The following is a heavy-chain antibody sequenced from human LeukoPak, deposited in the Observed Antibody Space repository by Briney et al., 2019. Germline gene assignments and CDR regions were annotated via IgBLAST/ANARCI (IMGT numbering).Heavy chain of an antibody. Sequence: PSETLSLTCTVSGGSISSYYWSWIRQPPGKRLEWIGYVYYSGSTNHNPSLKSRVTISVDTSKNQFSLKLSSVTAADTAVYYCARDRGGYYRGDFDSWGPGTLVTVSS. CDR1: GGSISSYY. J-gene: IGHJ4*02. CDR3: ARDRGGYYRGDFDS. D-gene: IGHD1-14*01. V-gene: IGHV4-59*01. CDR2: VYYSGST.